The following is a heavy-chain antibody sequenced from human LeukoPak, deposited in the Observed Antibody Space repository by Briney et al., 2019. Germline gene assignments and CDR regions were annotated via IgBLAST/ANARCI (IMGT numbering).Heavy chain of an antibody. D-gene: IGHD3-22*01. CDR1: GYTFTGYY. V-gene: IGHV1-2*02. CDR2: INPNSGGT. J-gene: IGHJ4*02. Sequence: ASVKVSCKASGYTFTGYYMHWVRQAPGQGLEWMGWINPNSGGTNYAQKFQGRVTMTRDTSISTAYMELSRLRSDDTAVYYCARDLLWGDSSGHTPYYFDYWGQGTLVTVSS. CDR3: ARDLLWGDSSGHTPYYFDY.